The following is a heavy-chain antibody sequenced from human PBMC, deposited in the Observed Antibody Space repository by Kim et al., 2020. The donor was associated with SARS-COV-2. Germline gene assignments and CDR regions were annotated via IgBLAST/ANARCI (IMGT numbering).Heavy chain of an antibody. J-gene: IGHJ3*01. D-gene: IGHD2-15*01. CDR2: VFYNGIA. CDR3: VRRPQDFRGCAGAFDV. Sequence: SETLSLTCSVSGGSINTATHYWGWIRQSPGKRLEYIGSVFYNGIADYNPSLKGRATISADTSKSQLFLRLASVTAADTAVYYSVRRPQDFRGCAGAFDV. CDR1: GGSINTATHY. V-gene: IGHV4-39*01.